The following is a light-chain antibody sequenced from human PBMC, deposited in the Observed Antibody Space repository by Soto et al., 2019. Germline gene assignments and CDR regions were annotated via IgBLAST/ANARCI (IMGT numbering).Light chain of an antibody. Sequence: EIQMTQSPLYMATSVGDRGTITCSGSQSISSYLNWYQQKPGKAHTLLLYAASTLQSGVPSRFSGCVSGTDFTLTISSLQPEDLATYYCQQSYSTPPWTLSQGT. CDR3: QQSYSTPPWT. CDR1: QSISSY. J-gene: IGKJ1*01. V-gene: IGKV1-39*01. CDR2: AAS.